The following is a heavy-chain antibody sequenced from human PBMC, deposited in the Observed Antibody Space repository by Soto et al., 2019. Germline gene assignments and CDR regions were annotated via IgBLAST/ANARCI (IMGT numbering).Heavy chain of an antibody. V-gene: IGHV4-4*07. CDR3: ARVGRSVVTTILEY. Sequence: SETLSLTCTVSVGSISSYYWRLIRQPAGKGLEWIGRIYTSGSTNYNPSLKSRVTMSVDTSKNQFSLKLSSVTAADTAVYYCARVGRSVVTTILEYWGQGTMVTVSS. CDR2: IYTSGST. CDR1: VGSISSYY. D-gene: IGHD5-12*01. J-gene: IGHJ4*02.